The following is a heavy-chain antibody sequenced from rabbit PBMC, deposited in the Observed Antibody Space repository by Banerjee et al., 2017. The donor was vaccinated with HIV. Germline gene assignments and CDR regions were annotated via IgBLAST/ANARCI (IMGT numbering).Heavy chain of an antibody. CDR1: GFDFSSNA. Sequence: QSLEESGGDLVKPGASLTLTCTASGFDFSSNAMCWVRQAPGKGLEWIACIYAGSSGYTYYASWVNGRFTISSHNAQNTLYLQLNSLTAADTATYFCARDGIGAGYYFNLWGPGTLVTVS. D-gene: IGHD4-1*01. J-gene: IGHJ4*01. V-gene: IGHV1S40*01. CDR2: IYAGSSGYT. CDR3: ARDGIGAGYYFNL.